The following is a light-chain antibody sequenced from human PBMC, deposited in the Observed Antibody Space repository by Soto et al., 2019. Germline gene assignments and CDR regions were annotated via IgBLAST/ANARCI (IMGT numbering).Light chain of an antibody. CDR1: SSDVGGYNY. Sequence: QSVLTQPASVSGSPGQSITITCTWTSSDVGGYNYVSWYQQHPGKAPKVLISDVSNRPSGISNRFSGSKSGNTASLTISRLLSDSEADYYCSTYSSIDTWVFGTGTKLTVL. CDR2: DVS. J-gene: IGLJ1*01. CDR3: STYSSIDTWV. V-gene: IGLV2-14*03.